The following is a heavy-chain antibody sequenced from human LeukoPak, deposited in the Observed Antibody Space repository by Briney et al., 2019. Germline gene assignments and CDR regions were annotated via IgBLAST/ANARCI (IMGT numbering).Heavy chain of an antibody. Sequence: PSETLSLTCTVSGGSISSYYWSWIRQPPGKGLEWIGYIYYFGSTDYDPSLKSRVTISVDTSKNQFSLSLRSVTAADTAVYYCAKLGSPRAYWGQGILVRVSS. CDR2: IYYFGST. J-gene: IGHJ4*02. D-gene: IGHD7-27*01. CDR1: GGSISSYY. V-gene: IGHV4-59*01. CDR3: AKLGSPRAY.